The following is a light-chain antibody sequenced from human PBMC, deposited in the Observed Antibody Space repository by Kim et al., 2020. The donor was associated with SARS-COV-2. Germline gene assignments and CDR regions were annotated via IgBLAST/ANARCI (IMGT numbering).Light chain of an antibody. J-gene: IGLJ3*02. CDR3: MLYMGGGIWV. Sequence: QTVVTQEPSFSVSPGGTVTLTCGLTSGSVSTTYYPSWYQQTPGQPPRTLIYTTNTRSSAVPDRFSGSILGKKAALTITGAQADDESDYYCMLYMGGGIWVFGGGTKLTVL. CDR1: SGSVSTTYY. V-gene: IGLV8-61*01. CDR2: TTN.